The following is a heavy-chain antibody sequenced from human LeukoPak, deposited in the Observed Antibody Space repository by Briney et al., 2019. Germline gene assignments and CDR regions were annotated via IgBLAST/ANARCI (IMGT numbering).Heavy chain of an antibody. J-gene: IGHJ4*02. CDR3: ARVGTGNCAY. CDR2: IYYSGNT. V-gene: IGHV4-59*01. CDR1: GGSISSYY. Sequence: SETLSLTCTVSGGSISSYYWSWIRQFPGKGLEWIGYIYYSGNTNYNPSLKSRVTISIDTSRNQFSLKLNSVTAADTAVYYCARVGTGNCAYWAQGTLVSVSS. D-gene: IGHD1-14*01.